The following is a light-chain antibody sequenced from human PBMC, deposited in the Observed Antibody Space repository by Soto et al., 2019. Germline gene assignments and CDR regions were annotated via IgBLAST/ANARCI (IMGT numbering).Light chain of an antibody. V-gene: IGLV7-43*01. CDR1: TGAVTSAYY. J-gene: IGLJ1*01. CDR3: LLYYGGAYV. Sequence: GGTEEPTLTVAPGSPLTLTCASSTGAVTSAYYPNCFQQKPGQAPSALIYSINNKLSWTPARFSCSLLGGKAALTLSGVQPEAEAEYYCLLYYGGAYVFGNGTKVTVL. CDR2: SIN.